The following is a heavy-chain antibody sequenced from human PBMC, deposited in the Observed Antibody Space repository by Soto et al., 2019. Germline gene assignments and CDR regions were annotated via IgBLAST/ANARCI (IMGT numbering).Heavy chain of an antibody. CDR2: ISSGGSTI. CDR1: GFSFSDYE. D-gene: IGHD6-13*01. J-gene: IGHJ4*02. CDR3: ARDRAAGGY. V-gene: IGHV3-48*03. Sequence: EVQLVESGGGLAQPGGSLRLSCVASGFSFSDYEMNWVRQAPGKGLEWVAYISSGGSTIHYADSVRGRFTVSRDNARNSLYLQMNTLSVEDTALYYCARDRAAGGYCGQGTLVTVSS.